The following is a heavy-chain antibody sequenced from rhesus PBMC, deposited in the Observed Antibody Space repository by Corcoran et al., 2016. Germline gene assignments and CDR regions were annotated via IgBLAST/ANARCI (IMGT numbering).Heavy chain of an antibody. Sequence: EVQLLQSGAAVKRPGESLKISCKTSGYSFISYWISWLRQIPGNGLEWMGAIDPSDSDTRYSPSFQGQVTISADKSISTAYLQWSSLKASDSATYYCAKDRYSSGWTLDYWGQGVLVTVSS. CDR3: AKDRYSSGWTLDY. V-gene: IGHV5-2*01. D-gene: IGHD6-31*01. CDR1: GYSFISYW. J-gene: IGHJ4*01. CDR2: IDPSDSDT.